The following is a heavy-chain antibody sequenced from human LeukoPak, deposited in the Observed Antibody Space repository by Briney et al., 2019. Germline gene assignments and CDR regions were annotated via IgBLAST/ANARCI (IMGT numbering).Heavy chain of an antibody. Sequence: SETLSLTCTVSGGSLSTYYWTWIRQPPGKGLEWIGFVSYSGRPTYNPSLKGRVTISAVTSKYQFSLGLTSLTAADTALYFCARGGTGDLDYWGQGIVVTVSS. CDR1: GGSLSTYY. D-gene: IGHD7-27*01. J-gene: IGHJ4*02. V-gene: IGHV4-59*01. CDR3: ARGGTGDLDY. CDR2: VSYSGRP.